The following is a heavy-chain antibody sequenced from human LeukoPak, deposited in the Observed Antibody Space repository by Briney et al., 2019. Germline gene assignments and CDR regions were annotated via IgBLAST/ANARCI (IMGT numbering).Heavy chain of an antibody. J-gene: IGHJ4*02. CDR2: ISYDGSNK. V-gene: IGHV3-30-3*01. CDR1: GFTFSSYA. Sequence: GRSLRLSCAASGFTFSSYAMHWVRQAPGKGLEWVAVISYDGSNKYYADSVKGRFTISRDNSKNTLYLQMNRLRGEDTAVYYCARTSFYYCGEGTLVTVSS. CDR3: ARTSFYY.